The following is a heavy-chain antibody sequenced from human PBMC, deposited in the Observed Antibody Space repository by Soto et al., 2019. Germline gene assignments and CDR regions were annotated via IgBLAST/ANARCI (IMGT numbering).Heavy chain of an antibody. CDR1: GYTFIRYG. Sequence: QVQLVESGGGVVQPGMSLRLSCAASGYTFIRYGMHWVRQAPGKGLEWVAVIWYDGSNKYYADSVKGRFTISRDNSTNTVFLQMDSLSVEDTALYYCARDGSGGAWGWFDPWGQGTLVSVAS. J-gene: IGHJ5*02. V-gene: IGHV3-33*01. D-gene: IGHD3-10*01. CDR3: ARDGSGGAWGWFDP. CDR2: IWYDGSNK.